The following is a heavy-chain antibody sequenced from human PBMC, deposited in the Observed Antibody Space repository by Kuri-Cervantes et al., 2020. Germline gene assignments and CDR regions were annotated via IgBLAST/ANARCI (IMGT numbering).Heavy chain of an antibody. CDR1: GASISNYY. CDR3: ARSAHMGLKI. CDR2: VDHRGGT. D-gene: IGHD4/OR15-4a*01. J-gene: IGHJ4*03. V-gene: IGHV4-34*01. Sequence: SETLSLTCTVSGASISNYYWSWIRQPPGKGLEWIGRVDHRGGTNYNPSLRSRVTISIDKSKNHFSLSLTSVTAADTATYYCARSAHMGLKIWGQGTLVTVSS.